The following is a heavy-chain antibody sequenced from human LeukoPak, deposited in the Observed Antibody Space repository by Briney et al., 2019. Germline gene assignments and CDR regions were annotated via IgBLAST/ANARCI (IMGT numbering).Heavy chain of an antibody. CDR1: GGSISSSSYY. CDR3: ARHKSWDGYYQFDY. J-gene: IGHJ4*02. D-gene: IGHD3-22*01. V-gene: IGHV4-39*01. Sequence: PSETLSLTCTVSGGSISSSSYYWGWIRQPPGKGLEWIGSIYYSGSTYYNPSLKSRVTISVDTSKNQFSLKLSSVTAADTAVYYCARHKSWDGYYQFDYWGQGTLVTVSS. CDR2: IYYSGST.